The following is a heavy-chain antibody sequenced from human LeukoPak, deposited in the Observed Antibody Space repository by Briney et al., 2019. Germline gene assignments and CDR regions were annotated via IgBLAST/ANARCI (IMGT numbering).Heavy chain of an antibody. D-gene: IGHD6-13*01. Sequence: GGSLRLSCAASGFTFSSYAMSWVPQTPGKGQERVSYSSSNGSARYYADSVKGRFAISRDNAKNSLYLQMNSLRAEDTAVYYCARGLYISSWPNFEYWGKGTLVTVAS. J-gene: IGHJ4*02. CDR1: GFTFSSYA. CDR3: ARGLYISSWPNFEY. CDR2: SSSNGSAR. V-gene: IGHV3-48*03.